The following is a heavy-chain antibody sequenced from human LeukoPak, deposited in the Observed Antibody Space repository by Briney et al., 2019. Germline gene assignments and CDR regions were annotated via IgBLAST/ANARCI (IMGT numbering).Heavy chain of an antibody. Sequence: PGGSLRLSCAASGFTFSKMNWVRQAPGKGLEWVSYISSSGSTIYYADSVKGRFTISRDNAKNSLYLQMNSLRAEDTAVYYCARAATVTAESAFGYWGQGTLVTVSS. J-gene: IGHJ4*02. CDR3: ARAATVTAESAFGY. D-gene: IGHD4-17*01. CDR2: ISSSGSTI. CDR1: GFTFSK. V-gene: IGHV3-48*03.